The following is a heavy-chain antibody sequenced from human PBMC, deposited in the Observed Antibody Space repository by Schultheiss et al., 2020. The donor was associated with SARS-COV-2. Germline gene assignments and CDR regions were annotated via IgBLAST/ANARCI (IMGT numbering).Heavy chain of an antibody. CDR1: GGTFSSYA. J-gene: IGHJ4*02. CDR3: ARVPRPGIAAAGE. V-gene: IGHV1-46*01. Sequence: ASVKVSCKASGGTFSSYAISWVRQAPGQGLEWMGIINPSGGSTSYAQKFQGRVTMTTDTSTSTAYMELRSLRSDDTAVYYCARVPRPGIAAAGEWGQGTLVTVSS. CDR2: INPSGGST. D-gene: IGHD6-13*01.